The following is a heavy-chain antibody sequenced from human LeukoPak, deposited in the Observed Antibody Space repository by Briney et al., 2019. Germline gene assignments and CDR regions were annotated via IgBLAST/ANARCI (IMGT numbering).Heavy chain of an antibody. V-gene: IGHV4-59*08. D-gene: IGHD3-22*01. Sequence: TPGGSLRLSCAASGFTFSSYAMGWVRQAPGKGLEWIGYIYYSGSTNYNPSLRSRVTISVDTSKNQFSLKLSSVTAADTAVYYCARQSSRRYDSSGLPFDYWGQGTLVTLSS. CDR2: IYYSGST. CDR1: GFTFSSYA. J-gene: IGHJ4*02. CDR3: ARQSSRRYDSSGLPFDY.